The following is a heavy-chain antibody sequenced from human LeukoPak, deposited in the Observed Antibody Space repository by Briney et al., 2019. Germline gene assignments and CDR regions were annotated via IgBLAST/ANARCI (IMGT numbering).Heavy chain of an antibody. Sequence: GASVKVSCKASGYAFTGYYMHWVRQAPGQGLDWMGWINPNSGGTNYAQKFQGRVTMTRDTSISTAYMELSRLRSDDTAVYYCARDNWGSWDDAFDIWGQGTMVTV. V-gene: IGHV1-2*02. J-gene: IGHJ3*02. CDR3: ARDNWGSWDDAFDI. CDR1: GYAFTGYY. D-gene: IGHD7-27*01. CDR2: INPNSGGT.